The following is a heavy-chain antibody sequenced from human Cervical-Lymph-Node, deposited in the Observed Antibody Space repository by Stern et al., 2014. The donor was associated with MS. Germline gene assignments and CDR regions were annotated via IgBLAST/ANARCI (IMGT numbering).Heavy chain of an antibody. Sequence: HVQLVLFGAELKKPGASVKVPCNASGYTFTSSGISSGRQVPGLGLEWMGWISAYNGNTNYAQNLQGRVTMTTDTYTSTAYMELRSLRSDDTAVYYCARDSGYSSSWYPWYFDYWDQGTQDTVSS. CDR2: ISAYNGNT. D-gene: IGHD6-13*01. J-gene: IGHJ4*02. CDR3: ARDSGYSSSWYPWYFDY. CDR1: GYTFTSSG. V-gene: IGHV1-18*01.